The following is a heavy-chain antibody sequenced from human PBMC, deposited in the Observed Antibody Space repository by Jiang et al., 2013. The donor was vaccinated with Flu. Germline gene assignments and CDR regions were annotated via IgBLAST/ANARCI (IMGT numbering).Heavy chain of an antibody. V-gene: IGHV4-59*08. Sequence: GSGLVKPSETLSLTCTVSGGSISSYYWSWIRQPPGKGLEWIGYIYYSGSTNYNPSLKSRVTISVDTSKNQFSLKLSSVTAADTAVYYCARKLSSSWGKGGMDVWGQGTTVTVSS. D-gene: IGHD6-6*01. CDR3: ARKLSSSWGKGGMDV. CDR2: IYYSGST. J-gene: IGHJ6*02. CDR1: GGSISSYY.